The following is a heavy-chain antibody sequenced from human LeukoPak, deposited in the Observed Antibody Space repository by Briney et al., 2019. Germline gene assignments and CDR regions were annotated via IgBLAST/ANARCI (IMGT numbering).Heavy chain of an antibody. CDR2: IYYTGNT. V-gene: IGHV4-39*07. CDR3: ARDVQGGRGTDY. CDR1: GVSISSSNSY. D-gene: IGHD3-16*01. J-gene: IGHJ4*02. Sequence: SETLSLTCTVSGVSISSSNSYWGWIRQPPGKGLEWIGSIYYTGNTYYNASLKSRVTISIDTSKNQISLRLTSVTAADTAVYYCARDVQGGRGTDYWGQGTLVTVSS.